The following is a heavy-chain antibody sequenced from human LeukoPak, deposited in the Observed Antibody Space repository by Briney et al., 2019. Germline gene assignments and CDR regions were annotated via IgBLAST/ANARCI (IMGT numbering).Heavy chain of an antibody. CDR3: ARSLEKDYHGSNYYMNNWFDP. V-gene: IGHV3-33*01. D-gene: IGHD3-10*01. Sequence: LGRSLRLSCAPSGFTFSNYGMHWVRQAPGKGLEWVAVIWYDGSNKYYADSVKGRFTISRDNSKNTLYLQMNSLRAEDTAVYYCARSLEKDYHGSNYYMNNWFDPWGQGTLVTVSS. J-gene: IGHJ5*02. CDR1: GFTFSNYG. CDR2: IWYDGSNK.